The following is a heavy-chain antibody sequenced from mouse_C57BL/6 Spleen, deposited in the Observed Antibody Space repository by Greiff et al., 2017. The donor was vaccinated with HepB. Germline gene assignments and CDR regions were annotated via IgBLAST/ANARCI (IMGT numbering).Heavy chain of an antibody. D-gene: IGHD1-1*01. V-gene: IGHV1-15*01. CDR2: IDPETGGT. CDR3: TRKRVRYYGSSYWYFDV. J-gene: IGHJ1*03. Sequence: VKLMESGAELVRPGASVTLSCKASGYTFTDYEMHWVKQTPVHGLEWIGAIDPETGGTAYNQKFKGKAILTADKSSSTAYMELRSLTSEDSAVYYCTRKRVRYYGSSYWYFDVWGTGTTVTVSS. CDR1: GYTFTDYE.